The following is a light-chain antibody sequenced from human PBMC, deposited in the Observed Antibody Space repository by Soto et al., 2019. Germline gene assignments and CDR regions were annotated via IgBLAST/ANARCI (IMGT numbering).Light chain of an antibody. J-gene: IGKJ5*01. CDR3: QQLNSYPIT. V-gene: IGKV1-5*01. Sequence: DIQMTQSPSTLSASVGDRVTITCRASQSISSWLAWYQQKPGKAPKLLIYDASSLESGVPQRFSGSGSGTDFTLTISSLQPEDFATYFCQQLNSYPITFGQGTRLEIK. CDR1: QSISSW. CDR2: DAS.